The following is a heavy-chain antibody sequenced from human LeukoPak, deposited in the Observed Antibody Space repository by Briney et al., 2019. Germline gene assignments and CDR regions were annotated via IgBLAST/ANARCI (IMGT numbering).Heavy chain of an antibody. CDR2: LYSDGTT. CDR1: GFTVSSNY. V-gene: IGHV3-53*01. CDR3: ARDLENYWYFDL. J-gene: IGHJ2*01. Sequence: RGALRLSCAASGFTVSSNYMSWVRQGPGEGLEWVSVLYSDGTTHYADSVKGRFTISRDNSKNTLYLQMSSLRVEDTAVYYCARDLENYWYFDLWGRGTRVTVSS.